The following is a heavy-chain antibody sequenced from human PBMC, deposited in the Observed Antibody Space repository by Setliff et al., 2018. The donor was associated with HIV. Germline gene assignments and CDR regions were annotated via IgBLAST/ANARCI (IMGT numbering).Heavy chain of an antibody. J-gene: IGHJ3*02. CDR3: AREGLWNCRGGTCNDGLDI. Sequence: PSQTLSLPCTVSGGSIGTYYWNWIRLPAGKGLEWIGRIYASGTNYNPSLKSRVTMSLDTSKRQFSLKLTSVTAADPAVYYCAREGLWNCRGGTCNDGLDIWGQGTKVTVSS. CDR1: GGSIGTYY. V-gene: IGHV4-4*07. CDR2: IYASGT. D-gene: IGHD2-15*01.